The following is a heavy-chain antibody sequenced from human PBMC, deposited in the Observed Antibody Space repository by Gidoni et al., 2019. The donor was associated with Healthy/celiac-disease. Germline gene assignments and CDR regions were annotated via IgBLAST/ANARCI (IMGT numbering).Heavy chain of an antibody. CDR3: AKDSRVATVRGAFDI. V-gene: IGHV3-23*01. CDR1: GFTFTSYA. Sequence: EVQLLESGGGLVQPGGSLRPSCAAYGFTFTSYAMSWVRQAPGKGLEWGSAISGSGGSTYYADSAKGRFTISRDNSKNTLYLQMNSLRAEDTAVYYCAKDSRVATVRGAFDIWGQGTMVTVSS. D-gene: IGHD5-12*01. J-gene: IGHJ3*02. CDR2: ISGSGGST.